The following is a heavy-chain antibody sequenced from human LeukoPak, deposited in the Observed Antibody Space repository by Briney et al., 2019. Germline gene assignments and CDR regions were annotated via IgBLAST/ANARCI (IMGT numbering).Heavy chain of an antibody. V-gene: IGHV4-39*01. J-gene: IGHJ4*02. Sequence: KPSETLSLTCTVSGGSISSSNYYWDWIRQPPGKGLEWIGDIFYSGSTHYNPSLKSRVTISVGTSKNQFSLKLSSVTATDTAVYYCARGRHAYIDHDYWGQGTLVTVSP. CDR3: ARGRHAYIDHDY. CDR1: GGSISSSNYY. CDR2: IFYSGST. D-gene: IGHD5-24*01.